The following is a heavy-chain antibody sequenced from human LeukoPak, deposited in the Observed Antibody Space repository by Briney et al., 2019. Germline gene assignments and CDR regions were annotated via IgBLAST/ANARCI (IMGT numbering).Heavy chain of an antibody. CDR3: AKDLATVTTKGDY. CDR2: ISYDGSNK. V-gene: IGHV3-30*18. CDR1: GFTFSSYG. Sequence: GGSLRLSCAASGFTFSSYGMHWVRQAPGKGLEWVAVISYDGSNKYYADSVKGRFTISRDNSKNTLYLQMNSLRAEDTAVYYCAKDLATVTTKGDYWGQGTLVTVSS. J-gene: IGHJ4*02. D-gene: IGHD4-17*01.